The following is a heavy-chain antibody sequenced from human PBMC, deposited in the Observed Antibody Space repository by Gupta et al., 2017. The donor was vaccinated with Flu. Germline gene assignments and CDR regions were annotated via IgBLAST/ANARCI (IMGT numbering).Heavy chain of an antibody. V-gene: IGHV3-23*01. D-gene: IGHD2-2*01. CDR1: GFTFSSYA. CDR2: ISGSGGST. J-gene: IGHJ4*02. CDR3: AKETTEYCSSTSCYVAFDY. Sequence: EVQLLESGGGLVQPGGSLRLSCAASGFTFSSYAISWVRQAPGKGLEWVSAISGSGGSTYYADSVKGRFTISRDNSKNTLYLQMNSLRAEDTAVYYCAKETTEYCSSTSCYVAFDYWGQGTLVTVSS.